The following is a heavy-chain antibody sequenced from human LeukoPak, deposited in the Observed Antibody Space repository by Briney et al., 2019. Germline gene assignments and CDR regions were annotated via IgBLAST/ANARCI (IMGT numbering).Heavy chain of an antibody. CDR1: GYTFTGYY. Sequence: ASVKVSCKASGYTFTGYYMRWVRQAPGQGLEWMGWINPNSGGTNYAQKSQGRVTMTRDTSIRTAYMELSRLRSHDTAVYYCARAHEYSSSSGMDFDYWGQGTLVTVSS. D-gene: IGHD6-6*01. J-gene: IGHJ4*02. V-gene: IGHV1-2*02. CDR3: ARAHEYSSSSGMDFDY. CDR2: INPNSGGT.